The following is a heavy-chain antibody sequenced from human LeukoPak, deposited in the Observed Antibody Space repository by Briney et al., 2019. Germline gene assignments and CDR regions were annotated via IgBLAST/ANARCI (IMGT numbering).Heavy chain of an antibody. Sequence: GGSLRLSCAASGFIFANYWMSWVRQAPGKGLEWVANIRQDGSEKFYVDSVKGRFTISRDNAKNSLYLQMNSLRAEDTAVYYCARGGSTTTMTTDFDYWGQGTLVTVSS. D-gene: IGHD4-17*01. CDR1: GFIFANYW. CDR3: ARGGSTTTMTTDFDY. J-gene: IGHJ4*02. V-gene: IGHV3-7*01. CDR2: IRQDGSEK.